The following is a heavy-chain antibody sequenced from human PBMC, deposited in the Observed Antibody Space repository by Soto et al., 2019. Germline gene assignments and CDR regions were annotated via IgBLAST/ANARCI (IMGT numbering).Heavy chain of an antibody. D-gene: IGHD5-12*01. Sequence: SVKVSCKASGFTFTRSAVQWVRQARGQRLEWIGWVVVGSGNTNYAQKFQERVTITRDMSTSTAYMELSSLRSEDTAVYYCAAPGLSYSGYDIDAFDIWGQGTMVTVS. CDR1: GFTFTRSA. CDR3: AAPGLSYSGYDIDAFDI. J-gene: IGHJ3*02. V-gene: IGHV1-58*01. CDR2: VVVGSGNT.